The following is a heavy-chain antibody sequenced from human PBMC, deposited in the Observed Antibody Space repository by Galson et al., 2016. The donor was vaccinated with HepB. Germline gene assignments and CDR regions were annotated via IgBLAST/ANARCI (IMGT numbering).Heavy chain of an antibody. CDR3: ARGGSGYYWGFEY. CDR1: GFTVSSNY. D-gene: IGHD3-22*01. Sequence: SLRLSCAVSGFTVSSNYMSWVRQAPGKGLEWVSLIYTGGNTCYADSVKGRFTISRDNSKSSLYLQLHRLRAEDTAVYYCARGGSGYYWGFEYWGQGTLVTVSS. J-gene: IGHJ4*02. CDR2: IYTGGNT. V-gene: IGHV3-53*01.